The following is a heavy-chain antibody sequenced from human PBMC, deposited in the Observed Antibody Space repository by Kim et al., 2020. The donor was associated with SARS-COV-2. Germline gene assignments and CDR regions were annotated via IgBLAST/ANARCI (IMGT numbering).Heavy chain of an antibody. CDR3: ARALGRYYDSSGYVRPQADAFDI. Sequence: GGSLRLSCAASGFTFSSYGMHWVRQAPGKGLEWVAVIWYDGSNKYYADSVKGRFTISRDNSKNTLYLQMNSLRAEDTAVYYCARALGRYYDSSGYVRPQADAFDIWGQGTMVTVSS. CDR2: IWYDGSNK. CDR1: GFTFSSYG. V-gene: IGHV3-33*01. J-gene: IGHJ3*02. D-gene: IGHD3-22*01.